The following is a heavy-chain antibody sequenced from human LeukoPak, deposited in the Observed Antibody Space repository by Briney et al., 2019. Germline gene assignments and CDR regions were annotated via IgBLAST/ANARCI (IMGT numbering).Heavy chain of an antibody. CDR1: GFTFDDYA. CDR2: INWNSGSI. Sequence: PGGSLRLSCAASGFTFDDYAMHWLRQAPGKGLEWVSGINWNSGSIGYADSVKGRFTISRDNAKNSLYLRMNSLRAEDMALYYCAKGGGSSPDQHEYFQHWGQGTLVTVSS. J-gene: IGHJ1*01. CDR3: AKGGGSSPDQHEYFQH. D-gene: IGHD2-15*01. V-gene: IGHV3-9*03.